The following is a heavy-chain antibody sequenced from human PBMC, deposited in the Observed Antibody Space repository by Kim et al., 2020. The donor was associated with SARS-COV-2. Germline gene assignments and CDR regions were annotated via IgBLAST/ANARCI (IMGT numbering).Heavy chain of an antibody. V-gene: IGHV3-30*18. J-gene: IGHJ6*02. CDR1: GFTFSNFG. CDR3: AKEHVDSTLVYYYYLHGLDV. Sequence: GGSLRLSCAASGFTFSNFGIHWVRQAPGKGLEWLAVISHDGSGKYYADSVKGRFIVSRDTSKNIIHLHLDNLTFADTAVYYCAKEHVDSTLVYYYYLHGLDVWGQGTTVIVSS. CDR2: ISHDGSGK. D-gene: IGHD5-12*01.